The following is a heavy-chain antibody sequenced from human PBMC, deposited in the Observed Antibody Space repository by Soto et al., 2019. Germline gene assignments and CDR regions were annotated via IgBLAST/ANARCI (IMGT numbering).Heavy chain of an antibody. V-gene: IGHV3-23*01. D-gene: IGHD2-2*01. J-gene: IGHJ6*02. Sequence: EVQLLESGGGLVQPGGSLRLSSAASGFTFSRYAMKWVRQAPGKGLEWVSLIGESGTPTYYADAVKGRFTISRDNSGNTLFLEMYSLRAEDTAVYYCARYIPGVRYYGMDVWGQGTTVTVSS. CDR3: ARYIPGVRYYGMDV. CDR2: IGESGTPT. CDR1: GFTFSRYA.